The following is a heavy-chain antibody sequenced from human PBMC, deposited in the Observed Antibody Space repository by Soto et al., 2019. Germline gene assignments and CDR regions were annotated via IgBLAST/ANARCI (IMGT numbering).Heavy chain of an antibody. D-gene: IGHD5-12*01. CDR2: ITGSGGST. J-gene: IGHJ4*02. V-gene: IGHV3-23*01. Sequence: EVQLLESGGGLVQPGGSLRLSCAASGFTFTTYTMSWVRQAPGKGLEWVSAITGSGGSTYYADSVKGRFTISRDNSKNTLYLQRNSLRAEDTAVYYCAKNSAATIRVGFDYWCQGTLVTVSS. CDR3: AKNSAATIRVGFDY. CDR1: GFTFTTYT.